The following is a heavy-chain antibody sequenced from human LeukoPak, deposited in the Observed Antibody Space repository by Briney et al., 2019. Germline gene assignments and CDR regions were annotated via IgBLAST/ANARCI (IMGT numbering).Heavy chain of an antibody. J-gene: IGHJ5*02. CDR1: GGSISSYY. V-gene: IGHV4-59*08. CDR3: ARSEGIAAAGTGYNWFDP. CDR2: IYYSGST. D-gene: IGHD6-13*01. Sequence: PSETLSLTCTVSGGSISSYYWSWVRRPPGKGLEWMGYIYYSGSTNYNPSLKGRVTISVDTSKNQYSLKLSSVTAADTAVYYCARSEGIAAAGTGYNWFDPWGQGTLVTVSS.